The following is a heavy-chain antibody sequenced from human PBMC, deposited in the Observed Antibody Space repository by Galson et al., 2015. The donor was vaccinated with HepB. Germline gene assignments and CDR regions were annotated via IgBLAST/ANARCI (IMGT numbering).Heavy chain of an antibody. V-gene: IGHV3-30*04. CDR3: ARDSAAAGNSPPRIAVAGTLDY. D-gene: IGHD6-19*01. J-gene: IGHJ4*02. Sequence: SLRLSCAASGFTFSSYAMHWVRQAPGKGLEWVAVISYDGRNKYYADSVKGRFTISRDNSKNTLYLQMNSLRAEDTAVYYCARDSAAAGNSPPRIAVAGTLDYWGQGTLVTVSS. CDR2: ISYDGRNK. CDR1: GFTFSSYA.